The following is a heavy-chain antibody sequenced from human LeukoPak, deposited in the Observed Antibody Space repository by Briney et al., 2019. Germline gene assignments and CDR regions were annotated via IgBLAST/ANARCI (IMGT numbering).Heavy chain of an antibody. D-gene: IGHD2-21*01. CDR3: AKDCPPGGGGDCFDY. J-gene: IGHJ4*02. CDR1: GFTFDDYA. CDR2: IGGDGGST. Sequence: GGSLRLSCAASGFTFDDYAMHWVRQAPGKGLEWVSLIGGDGGSTYYADSVKGRFTISRDNSKNSLYLQMNSLRTEDTALYYCAKDCPPGGGGDCFDYWGQGTLVTVSS. V-gene: IGHV3-43*02.